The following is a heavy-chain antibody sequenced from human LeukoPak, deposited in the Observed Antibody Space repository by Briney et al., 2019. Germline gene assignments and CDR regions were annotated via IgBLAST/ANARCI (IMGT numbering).Heavy chain of an antibody. Sequence: ASVKVSCKASGGTFSNYAISWVRQAPGQGLEWMGRIIPIFGTANYAQKFQGRVTITTDESTTTAYMELSSLRSEDTAVYYCASYDSSGYHRHDGYFDLWGRGTLVTVSS. J-gene: IGHJ2*01. CDR3: ASYDSSGYHRHDGYFDL. CDR1: GGTFSNYA. D-gene: IGHD3-22*01. CDR2: IIPIFGTA. V-gene: IGHV1-69*05.